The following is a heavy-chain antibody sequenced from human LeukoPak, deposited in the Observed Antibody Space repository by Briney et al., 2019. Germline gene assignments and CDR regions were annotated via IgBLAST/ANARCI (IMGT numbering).Heavy chain of an antibody. CDR2: ISSSSSYI. J-gene: IGHJ5*02. Sequence: PGRSLRLSCAASGFTFSSYSMNWVRQAPGKGLEWVSSISSSSSYIYYADSVKGRFTISRDNAKNSLYLQMNSLRAEDTAVYYCAKTSGSYYNVLNWFDPWGQGTLVTVSS. CDR3: AKTSGSYYNVLNWFDP. V-gene: IGHV3-21*01. CDR1: GFTFSSYS. D-gene: IGHD3-10*01.